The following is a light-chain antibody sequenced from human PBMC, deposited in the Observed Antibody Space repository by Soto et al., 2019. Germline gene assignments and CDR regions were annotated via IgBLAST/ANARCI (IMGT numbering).Light chain of an antibody. CDR1: QNVGNF. J-gene: IGKJ4*01. Sequence: EVVLTQSPASLSLSPGDRATLSCRASQNVGNFLAWYQQKPGQAPRLLIYDTSTRAAGIPARFSGGGSGTDFALTISSLEPEDFAIYYCQQRSFWPPLTFGGGTKVE. CDR2: DTS. V-gene: IGKV3-11*01. CDR3: QQRSFWPPLT.